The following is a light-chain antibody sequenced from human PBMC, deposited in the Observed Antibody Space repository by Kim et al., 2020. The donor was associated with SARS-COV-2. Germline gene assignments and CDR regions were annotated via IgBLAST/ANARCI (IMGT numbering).Light chain of an antibody. CDR2: DAS. J-gene: IGKJ4*01. CDR3: QQYDNFPFT. Sequence: DIQMTQSPSSLSASVGDRVTITCQASEDITMYLNWYQQKPGKAPNLLIYDASKLETGVPLRISGSGSGKDFTFTISNLQPEDIGTYYCQQYDNFPFTFGGRDKVDSK. CDR1: EDITMY. V-gene: IGKV1-33*01.